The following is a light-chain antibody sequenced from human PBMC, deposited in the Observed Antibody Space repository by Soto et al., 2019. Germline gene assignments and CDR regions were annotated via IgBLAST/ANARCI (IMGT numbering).Light chain of an antibody. V-gene: IGLV2-23*01. CDR2: EAS. Sequence: QLVLTQPASVSGSPGQSITISCTGTTSNVGSYILVSWYQQHPGKAPKLLIYEASTRPSGVSNRFSGSKSGNTASLTISGLQAEDEADYYCCSYAGSSTYVFGGGTKVTV. CDR1: TSNVGSYIL. CDR3: CSYAGSSTYV. J-gene: IGLJ2*01.